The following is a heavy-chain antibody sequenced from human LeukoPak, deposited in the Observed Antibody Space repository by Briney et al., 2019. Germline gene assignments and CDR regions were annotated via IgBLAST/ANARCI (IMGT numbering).Heavy chain of an antibody. CDR3: AKDDCSSSSCQIDY. V-gene: IGHV3-9*03. D-gene: IGHD2-2*01. Sequence: GRSLRLSCAASGFTFDDYAMHWVRQAPGKGLEWVSGISWNSGSIGYADSVKGRFTISRDNAKNSLYLQMNSLRAEDMALYYCAKDDCSSSSCQIDYWGQGTLVTVSS. J-gene: IGHJ4*02. CDR1: GFTFDDYA. CDR2: ISWNSGSI.